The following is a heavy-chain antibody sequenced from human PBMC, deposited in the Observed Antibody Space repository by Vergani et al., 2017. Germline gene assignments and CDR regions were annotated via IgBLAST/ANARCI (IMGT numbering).Heavy chain of an antibody. CDR1: GITFKNAW. CDR3: ARGSYTATWNRGPSPRMDV. J-gene: IGHJ6*04. D-gene: IGHD1-1*01. CDR2: IRSKNDGGTA. Sequence: EVQVVESGGGLIKPGGSLRLSCVVSGITFKNAWINWVRQAPGKGLEGIGRIRSKNDGGTADYAAPLKGRFTISRDDSKDSAFLLVNNLKTEDTAVYYCARGSYTATWNRGPSPRMDVWGKGTMVTVSS. V-gene: IGHV3-15*01.